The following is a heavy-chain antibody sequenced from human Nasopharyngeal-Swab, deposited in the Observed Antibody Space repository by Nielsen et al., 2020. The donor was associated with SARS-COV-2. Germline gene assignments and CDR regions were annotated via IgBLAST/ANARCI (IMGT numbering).Heavy chain of an antibody. J-gene: IGHJ6*03. V-gene: IGHV4-34*01. Sequence: SQTPSLTCAVYGGSFSGYYWSWIRQPPGKGLEWIGEINHSGSTNYNPSLKSRVTISVDTSKNQFSLKLSSVTAADTAVYYCARASPTYYYYYMDVWGKGTTVTVSS. CDR2: INHSGST. CDR1: GGSFSGYY. CDR3: ARASPTYYYYYMDV.